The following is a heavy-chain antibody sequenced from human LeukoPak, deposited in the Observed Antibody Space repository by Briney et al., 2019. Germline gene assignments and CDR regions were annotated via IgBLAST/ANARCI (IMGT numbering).Heavy chain of an antibody. CDR2: ISAYNGNT. D-gene: IGHD6-13*01. Sequence: ASVKVSCKASGYTFTSYGICWVRQAPGQGLEWMGWISAYNGNTNYAQKLQGRVTMTTDTSTSTAYMELRSLRSDDTAVYYCARVISSSWRTKNNWFDPWGQGTLVTVSS. CDR3: ARVISSSWRTKNNWFDP. J-gene: IGHJ5*02. V-gene: IGHV1-18*01. CDR1: GYTFTSYG.